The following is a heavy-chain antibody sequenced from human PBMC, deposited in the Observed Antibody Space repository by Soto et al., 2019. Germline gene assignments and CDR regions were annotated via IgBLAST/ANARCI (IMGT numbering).Heavy chain of an antibody. CDR3: ARDSYSNYGVYYYGMDV. V-gene: IGHV1-18*01. D-gene: IGHD4-4*01. J-gene: IGHJ6*02. CDR2: ISAYNGNT. CDR1: GYTFISYG. Sequence: QVQLVQSGAEVKKPGASVKVSCKASGYTFISYGISWVRQAPGQGLEWMGWISAYNGNTNYAQKLQDRVTMTTDTSTSTAYMELRSLRSDDTAVYYCARDSYSNYGVYYYGMDVWGQGTTVTVSS.